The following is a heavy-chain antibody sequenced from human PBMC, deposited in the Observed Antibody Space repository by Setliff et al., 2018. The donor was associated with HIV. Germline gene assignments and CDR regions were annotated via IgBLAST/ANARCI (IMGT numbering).Heavy chain of an antibody. CDR2: INHSGST. CDR3: ARGYYNFWSGYPPLDY. Sequence: SETLSLTCAVYGGSFSGYYWSWIRQPPGKGLEWIGEINHSGSTNYNPSLKSRVTISVDTSKNQFSLKLSSVTAADTAVYYCARGYYNFWSGYPPLDYWGQGTLVTVSS. CDR1: GGSFSGYY. D-gene: IGHD3-3*01. J-gene: IGHJ4*02. V-gene: IGHV4-34*01.